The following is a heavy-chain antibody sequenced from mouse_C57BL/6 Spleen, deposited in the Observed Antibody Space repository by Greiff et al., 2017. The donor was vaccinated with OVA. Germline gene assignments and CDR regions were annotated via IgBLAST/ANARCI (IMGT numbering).Heavy chain of an antibody. Sequence: VQLQQPGAELVKPGASVKLSCKASGYTFTSYWMQWVKQRPGQGLEWIGEIDPSDSYTNYNQKFKGKATLTVDTSSSTAYMQLSSLTSEDSAVYYCATGSKGAIDYWGQGTSVTVSS. CDR3: ATGSKGAIDY. CDR1: GYTFTSYW. D-gene: IGHD2-5*01. V-gene: IGHV1-50*01. CDR2: IDPSDSYT. J-gene: IGHJ4*01.